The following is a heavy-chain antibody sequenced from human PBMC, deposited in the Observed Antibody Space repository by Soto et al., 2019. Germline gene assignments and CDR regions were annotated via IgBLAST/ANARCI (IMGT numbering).Heavy chain of an antibody. CDR1: GYTFTGYY. V-gene: IGHV1-2*02. J-gene: IGHJ6*02. D-gene: IGHD3-3*01. Sequence: GASVKVSCKASGYTFTGYYMHWVRQAPVQGLEWMGWINPNSGGTNYAQKFQGRVTISVDTSKNQFSLKLSSVTAADTAVYYCARGVYYDFWSGYSLNYYYYYGMDVWGQGTTVTVSS. CDR2: INPNSGGT. CDR3: ARGVYYDFWSGYSLNYYYYYGMDV.